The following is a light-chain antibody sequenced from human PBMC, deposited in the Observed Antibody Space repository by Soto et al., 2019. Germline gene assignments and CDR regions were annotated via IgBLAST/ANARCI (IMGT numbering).Light chain of an antibody. J-gene: IGKJ1*01. Sequence: EVGMTQSPAALSVSQGERATLSCRASQSVSSNLAWYQQKPGQAPRLLIYGASTRATGIPARFSGSGSGTEFTLTISSLQSEDFAVYYCQQYNNWPLWTFCQGTKVDIK. CDR2: GAS. CDR1: QSVSSN. V-gene: IGKV3-15*01. CDR3: QQYNNWPLWT.